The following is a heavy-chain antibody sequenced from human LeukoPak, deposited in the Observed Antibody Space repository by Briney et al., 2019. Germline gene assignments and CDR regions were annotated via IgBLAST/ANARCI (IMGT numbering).Heavy chain of an antibody. V-gene: IGHV4-30-2*01. J-gene: IGHJ4*02. CDR1: GSSISSGGYS. Sequence: PSETLSLTCAVSGSSISSGGYSWSWIRQPPGKGLEWIGYIYHSGSTYYNPSLKSRVAISVDRSKNQFSLKLSSVTAADTAVYYCARSVPAGGDYYFDYWGQGTLVTVSS. D-gene: IGHD2-2*01. CDR2: IYHSGST. CDR3: ARSVPAGGDYYFDY.